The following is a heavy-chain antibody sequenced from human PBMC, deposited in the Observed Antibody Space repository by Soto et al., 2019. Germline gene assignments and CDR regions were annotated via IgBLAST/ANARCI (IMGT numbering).Heavy chain of an antibody. D-gene: IGHD5-18*01. J-gene: IGHJ3*02. CDR2: INSDGSST. CDR3: ARPAMARAGAFDI. V-gene: IGHV3-74*01. Sequence: PGGSLRLSCAASGFTFSSYWMHWVRQAPGKGLVWVSRINSDGSSTSYADSVKSRFTISRDNAKNTLYLQMNSLRAEDTGVYYCARPAMARAGAFDIEGKGTMITV. CDR1: GFTFSSYW.